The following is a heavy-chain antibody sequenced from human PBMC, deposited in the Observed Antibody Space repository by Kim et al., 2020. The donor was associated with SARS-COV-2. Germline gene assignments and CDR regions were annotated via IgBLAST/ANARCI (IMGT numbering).Heavy chain of an antibody. V-gene: IGHV3-30*18. CDR2: ISYDGSNK. D-gene: IGHD3-22*01. CDR1: GFTFSSYG. Sequence: GGSLRLSCAASGFTFSSYGMHWVRQAPGKGLEWVAVISYDGSNKYYADSVKGRFTISRDNSKNTLYLQMNSLRAEDTAVYYCAKAPYYYDSSGYDGMDVWGQGTTVTVSS. J-gene: IGHJ6*02. CDR3: AKAPYYYDSSGYDGMDV.